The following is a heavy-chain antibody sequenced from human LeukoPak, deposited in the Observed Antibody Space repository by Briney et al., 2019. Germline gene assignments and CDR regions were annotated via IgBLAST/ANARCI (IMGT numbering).Heavy chain of an antibody. D-gene: IGHD5-12*01. CDR1: GFSFSSYA. CDR3: AKARATIYYFDC. J-gene: IGHJ4*02. V-gene: IGHV3-23*01. CDR2: ISGSGEIT. Sequence: GGSLRLSCAASGFSFSSYAMSWVRQAPGMRLEWVSSISGSGEITYYADSLEGRFTISRDNSKNTLYLQMNSLRAEDTAVYYCAKARATIYYFDCWGQGTLVTVSS.